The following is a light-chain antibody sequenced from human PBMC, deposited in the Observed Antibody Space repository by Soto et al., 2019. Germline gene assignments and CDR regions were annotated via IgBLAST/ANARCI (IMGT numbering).Light chain of an antibody. CDR3: QSYDSWLRVL. J-gene: IGLJ2*01. V-gene: IGLV1-40*01. CDR1: SSNIGAGYE. Sequence: QTVVTQPPSVSGAPGQRVIISCTGSSSNIGAGYEVHWYQQLPETAPKLLIYGNNSRPSGVPDRFSASKSGTSASLAITGCQAEDEADYYCQSYDSWLRVLVGGGTKLTVL. CDR2: GNN.